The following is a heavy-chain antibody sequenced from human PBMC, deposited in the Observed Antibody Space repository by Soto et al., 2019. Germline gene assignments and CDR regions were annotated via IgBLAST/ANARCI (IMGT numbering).Heavy chain of an antibody. V-gene: IGHV6-1*01. CDR3: ARGQSIAVAGHLSPFDY. D-gene: IGHD6-19*01. J-gene: IGHJ4*02. Sequence: SQTLSLTCVISGNSVSSNSAAWIWVRQSPSRGLEWLGRTYYRSKWYNDYALSVKSRITINPDTSKNQFSLQLNSVTPEDTAVYYCARGQSIAVAGHLSPFDYWGQGTLVTVYS. CDR2: TYYRSKWYN. CDR1: GNSVSSNSAA.